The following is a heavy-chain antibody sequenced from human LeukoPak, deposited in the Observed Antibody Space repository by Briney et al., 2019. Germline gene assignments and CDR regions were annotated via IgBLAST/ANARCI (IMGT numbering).Heavy chain of an antibody. Sequence: GASVKVSCKASGYTFTSYGISWLRQAPGQGLECMGWISAYNGNKNYAQELQGRVTMTTATPTSTAYMELRSLRADDTAVYYCARDRSRIAVAGPTKAFDIWGQGTMVTVSS. V-gene: IGHV1-18*01. CDR3: ARDRSRIAVAGPTKAFDI. J-gene: IGHJ3*02. D-gene: IGHD6-19*01. CDR1: GYTFTSYG. CDR2: ISAYNGNK.